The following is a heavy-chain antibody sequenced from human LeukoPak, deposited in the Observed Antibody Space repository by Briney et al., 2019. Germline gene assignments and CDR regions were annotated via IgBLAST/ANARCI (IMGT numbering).Heavy chain of an antibody. V-gene: IGHV1-69*01. Sequence: SVKVSCKASGGTFSSYAISWVRQAPGQGLEWMGGIIPIFGTANYAQKFQGRVTITADESTSTAYMELSSLRSEDTAVYYCARDRLINDYYYGMDVWGQGTTVTVSS. CDR2: IIPIFGTA. J-gene: IGHJ6*02. CDR1: GGTFSSYA. D-gene: IGHD3-16*01. CDR3: ARDRLINDYYYGMDV.